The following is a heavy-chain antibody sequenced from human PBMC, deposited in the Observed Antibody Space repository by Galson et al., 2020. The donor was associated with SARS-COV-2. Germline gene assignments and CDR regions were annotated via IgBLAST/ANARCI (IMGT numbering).Heavy chain of an antibody. Sequence: PGGSLRLSCAASGFTFSRNAMHWVRQAPGKGLEWVALILNDGSDRYYSDSVKGRFTISRDNSKNTLYLEMSSLRAEDTAVYHCAREGKGLASYYYYGLDVWGQGTTVTVSS. CDR3: AREGKGLASYYYYGLDV. CDR2: ILNDGSDR. CDR1: GFTFSRNA. V-gene: IGHV3-33*01. J-gene: IGHJ6*02.